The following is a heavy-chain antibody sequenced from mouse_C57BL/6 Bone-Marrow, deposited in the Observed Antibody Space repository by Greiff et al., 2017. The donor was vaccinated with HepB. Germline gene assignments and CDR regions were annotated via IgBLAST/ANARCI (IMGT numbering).Heavy chain of an antibody. Sequence: QVQLQQSGAELAKPGASVKLSCKASGYTFTSYWMHWVKQRPGQGLEWIGYINPSSGYTKYNQKFKDKATLTADKSPSTAYMQLSSLTYEDSAVYDCARGDWDVFDYWGQGTTLTVSS. V-gene: IGHV1-7*01. CDR2: INPSSGYT. CDR1: GYTFTSYW. CDR3: ARGDWDVFDY. J-gene: IGHJ2*01. D-gene: IGHD4-1*01.